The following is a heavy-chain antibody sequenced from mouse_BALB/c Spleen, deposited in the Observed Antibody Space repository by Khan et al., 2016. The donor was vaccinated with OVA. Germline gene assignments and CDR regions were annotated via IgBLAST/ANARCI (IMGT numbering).Heavy chain of an antibody. J-gene: IGHJ1*01. Sequence: EVELVESGPGLVKPSQSLSLTCSVTGYSITSVYYWNWIRQFPGNKLEWMGYIRYDGNNNYSPSLKNRISITRDTSKNQFFLRLNSVTTEDTATYYCARDYFGSSWYFDDWGAGTTVTVSS. D-gene: IGHD1-1*01. CDR2: IRYDGNN. V-gene: IGHV3-6*02. CDR3: ARDYFGSSWYFDD. CDR1: GYSITSVYY.